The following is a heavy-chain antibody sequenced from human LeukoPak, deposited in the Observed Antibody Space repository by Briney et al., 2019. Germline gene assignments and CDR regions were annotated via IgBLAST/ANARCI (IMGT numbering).Heavy chain of an antibody. D-gene: IGHD3-3*01. CDR2: ISYDGSNK. Sequence: GGSLRFSCAASGFTFSSYGMPWVRQAPGKGLEWVAVISYDGSNKYYADSVKGRFTISRDNSKNTLYLQMNSLRAEDTAVYYCAKDGDSWGQGTLVTVSS. J-gene: IGHJ4*02. V-gene: IGHV3-30*18. CDR3: AKDGDS. CDR1: GFTFSSYG.